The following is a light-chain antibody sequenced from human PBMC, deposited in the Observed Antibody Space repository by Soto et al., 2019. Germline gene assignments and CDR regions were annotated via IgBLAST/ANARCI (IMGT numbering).Light chain of an antibody. CDR1: QSVLYSSNNKNH. CDR2: WAS. Sequence: DIVMTQSPDSLAVSLGERATINCKSSQSVLYSSNNKNHLAWYQQKAGQPPKLLVDWASTRESGVPDRFSGSGSGTDFTIPISSLQADDVAVYYCQQYYSTPYTFGQGTKLEIK. CDR3: QQYYSTPYT. J-gene: IGKJ2*01. V-gene: IGKV4-1*01.